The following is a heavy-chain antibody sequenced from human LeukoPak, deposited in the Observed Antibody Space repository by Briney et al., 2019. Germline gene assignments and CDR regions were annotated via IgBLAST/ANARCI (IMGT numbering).Heavy chain of an antibody. J-gene: IGHJ4*02. CDR2: IIPIFGTA. CDR3: ARGGIAVAGTDLNFDY. Sequence: SVKVSCKASGGTFRSYAISWVRQAPGQGLEWMGGIIPIFGTANYAQKFQGRVTITADESTSTAYMELSSLRSEDTAVYYCARGGIAVAGTDLNFDYWGQGTLVTVSS. D-gene: IGHD6-19*01. CDR1: GGTFRSYA. V-gene: IGHV1-69*13.